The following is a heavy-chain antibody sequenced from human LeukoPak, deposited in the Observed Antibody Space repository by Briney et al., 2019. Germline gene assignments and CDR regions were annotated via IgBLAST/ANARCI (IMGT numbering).Heavy chain of an antibody. J-gene: IGHJ4*02. Sequence: PGGSLRLSCAASGFTFSSSGMNWVRQAPGKGLECVSSITSISSYRYYADSVKGRFTVSRDNAKNSLYLQMNSLRAEDTAVYYCTRAADHHGGFDYWGPGTLVTVSS. V-gene: IGHV3-21*01. CDR1: GFTFSSSG. CDR3: TRAADHHGGFDY. D-gene: IGHD3-16*01. CDR2: ITSISSYR.